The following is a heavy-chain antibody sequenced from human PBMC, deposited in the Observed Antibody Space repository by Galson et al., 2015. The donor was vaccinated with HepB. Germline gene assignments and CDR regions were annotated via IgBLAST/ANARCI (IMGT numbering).Heavy chain of an antibody. V-gene: IGHV3-23*01. J-gene: IGHJ4*02. D-gene: IGHD3-10*01. CDR3: AKVPWNYGSGQSDY. CDR1: GFTFSSYA. CDR2: ISGSGGST. Sequence: SLRLSCAASGFTFSSYAMSWVRQAPGKGLEWVSAISGSGGSTYYADSVKGRFTISRDNSKNTLYLQMNSLRAEDTAVYYCAKVPWNYGSGQSDYWGQGTLVTVSS.